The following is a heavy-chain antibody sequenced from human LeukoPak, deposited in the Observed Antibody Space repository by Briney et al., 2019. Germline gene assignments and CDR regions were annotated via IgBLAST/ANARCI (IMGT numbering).Heavy chain of an antibody. J-gene: IGHJ6*02. CDR2: GNT. Sequence: GNTYYADSVKGRFTISRDNSKNTLYLQMNSLRAEDTALYYCARGKPVTGTPDYYSYGMDVWGQGTMVTVSS. V-gene: IGHV3-53*01. D-gene: IGHD1-20*01. CDR3: ARGKPVTGTPDYYSYGMDV.